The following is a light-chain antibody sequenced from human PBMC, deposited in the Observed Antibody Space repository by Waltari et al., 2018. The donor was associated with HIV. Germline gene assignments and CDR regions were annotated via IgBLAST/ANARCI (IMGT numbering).Light chain of an antibody. CDR1: QSVTSGY. V-gene: IGKV3-20*01. Sequence: EIVLTQSPATLSLSPGERATLSCRASQSVTSGYLAWYQRKPGQAPRLLIFGASSRATGIPDRFSGSGSGTVFTLSISSLEPEDFAMYHCQQYGSSPCTFGQGTKLEIK. CDR2: GAS. J-gene: IGKJ2*02. CDR3: QQYGSSPCT.